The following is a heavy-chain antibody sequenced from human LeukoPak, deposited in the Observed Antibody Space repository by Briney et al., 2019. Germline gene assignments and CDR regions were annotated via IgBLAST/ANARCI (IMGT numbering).Heavy chain of an antibody. CDR1: GFTFSSYS. D-gene: IGHD6-6*01. Sequence: GGSLRLSCAASGFTFSSYSMNWVRQAPGKGLWWVSSISSSSSYMYYAASVQGRFTISRDNAKNSLYLQMNSLRAEDTAVYYCAGEGSSSFSDYWGQGTLVTVSS. CDR2: ISSSSSYM. J-gene: IGHJ4*02. CDR3: AGEGSSSFSDY. V-gene: IGHV3-21*01.